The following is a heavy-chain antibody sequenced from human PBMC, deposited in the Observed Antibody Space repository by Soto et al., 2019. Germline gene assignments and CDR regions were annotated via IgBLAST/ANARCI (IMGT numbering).Heavy chain of an antibody. CDR3: ARGSGIVALPGELEDVNYDF. Sequence: QVQLQQWGAGLVKPSETLSLSCAVYGQSFSGHSWAWIRQPPGKGLEWFGEISESGSTYYNPSLKRRVTISTDTSMNQFALKLNSVTAADTAAYFCARGSGIVALPGELEDVNYDFWGQGTLVNVSS. D-gene: IGHD1-1*01. V-gene: IGHV4-34*01. J-gene: IGHJ4*02. CDR2: ISESGST. CDR1: GQSFSGHS.